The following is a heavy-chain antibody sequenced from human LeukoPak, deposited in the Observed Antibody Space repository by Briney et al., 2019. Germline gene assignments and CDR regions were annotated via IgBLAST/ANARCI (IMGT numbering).Heavy chain of an antibody. J-gene: IGHJ4*02. D-gene: IGHD6-13*01. V-gene: IGHV3-20*04. CDR1: GFTFDDYG. CDR2: INWNGGST. Sequence: GGSLRLSCAASGFTFDDYGMGWVRQAPGKGLEWVSGINWNGGSTGYADSVKGRFTISRDNAKNSLYLQMNSLRAEDTALYYCAREAVEIAAAGTFDYWGQGTLVTVSS. CDR3: AREAVEIAAAGTFDY.